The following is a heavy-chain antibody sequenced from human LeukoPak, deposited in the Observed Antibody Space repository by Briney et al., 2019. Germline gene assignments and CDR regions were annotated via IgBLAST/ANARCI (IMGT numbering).Heavy chain of an antibody. J-gene: IGHJ4*02. CDR3: ARKATGYYVFDY. V-gene: IGHV3-53*01. CDR2: IYSGGST. Sequence: GGSLRLSCAASGFTVSSNYMSWVRQAPGKGLEWVSVIYSGGSTYYADSVKGRFTISRDNSKNTLYLQMSSLRAEDTAVYYCARKATGYYVFDYWGQGTLATVSS. CDR1: GFTVSSNY. D-gene: IGHD3-9*01.